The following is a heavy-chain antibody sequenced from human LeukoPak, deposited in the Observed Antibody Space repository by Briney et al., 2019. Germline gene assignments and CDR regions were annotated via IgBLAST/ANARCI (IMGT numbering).Heavy chain of an antibody. D-gene: IGHD5-18*01. J-gene: IGHJ3*02. CDR1: GGSISSGDYY. V-gene: IGHV4-30-4*02. CDR2: IYYSGST. CDR3: ARAPPSGDTATEGAFDI. Sequence: PSETLSLTCTVSGGSISSGDYYWSWIRQPPGKGLEWIGYIYYSGSTYYNPSLKSRVTISVDTSKNQFSLKLSSVTAADTAVYYCARAPPSGDTATEGAFDIWGQGTMVTVSS.